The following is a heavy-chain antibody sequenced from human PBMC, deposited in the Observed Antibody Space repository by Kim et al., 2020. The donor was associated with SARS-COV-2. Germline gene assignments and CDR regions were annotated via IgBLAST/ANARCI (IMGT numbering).Heavy chain of an antibody. Sequence: ASVKVSCKASGYTFTGYYMHWVRQAPGQGLEWMGWINPNSGGTNYAQKFQGRVTMTRDTSISTAYMELSRLRSDDTAVYYCAVDVLRFLEWQNGVYWGQGTLVTVSS. V-gene: IGHV1-2*02. CDR3: AVDVLRFLEWQNGVY. CDR1: GYTFTGYY. J-gene: IGHJ4*02. D-gene: IGHD3-3*01. CDR2: INPNSGGT.